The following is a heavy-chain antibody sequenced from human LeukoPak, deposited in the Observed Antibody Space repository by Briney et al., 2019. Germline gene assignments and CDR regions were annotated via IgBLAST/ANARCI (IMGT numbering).Heavy chain of an antibody. CDR3: ARGSRPPIAVAGTGWFDP. CDR2: ISSSGSTI. J-gene: IGHJ5*02. D-gene: IGHD6-19*01. V-gene: IGHV3-11*01. Sequence: PGGSLRLSCAASGFTFSDYYMSWTRQAPGKGLEWVSYISSSGSTIYYADSVKGRFTISRDNAKNSLYLQMNSLRAEDTAVYYCARGSRPPIAVAGTGWFDPWGQGTLVTVSS. CDR1: GFTFSDYY.